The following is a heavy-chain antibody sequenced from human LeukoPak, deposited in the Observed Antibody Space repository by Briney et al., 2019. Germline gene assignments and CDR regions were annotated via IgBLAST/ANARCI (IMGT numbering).Heavy chain of an antibody. CDR3: ARVHHSSSWGTDDC. CDR2: IKEDGSEK. J-gene: IGHJ4*02. V-gene: IGHV3-7*01. CDR1: GFTFSTYW. Sequence: PGGSLRLSCAAYGFTFSTYWMTWVRQAPGKGLEWVANIKEDGSEKYYVDSVRGRFTIPGDNAKYSLYLHMNSLRAEDTAVYYCARVHHSSSWGTDDCWGQGTLVTVSS. D-gene: IGHD6-13*01.